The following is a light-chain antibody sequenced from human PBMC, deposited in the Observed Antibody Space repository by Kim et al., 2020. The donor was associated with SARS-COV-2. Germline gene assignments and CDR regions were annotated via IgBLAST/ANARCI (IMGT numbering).Light chain of an antibody. J-gene: IGKJ2*03. CDR3: QQYGSSPYS. CDR2: GAS. CDR1: QSVTSSY. V-gene: IGKV3-20*01. Sequence: EIVLTQSPGTLSLSPGERATLSCRARQSVTSSYLAWYQQKPGQAPRLLIYGASSRATGIPDRFGGSGSGTDFTLTISRLEPEDFAVYYCQQYGSSPYSFGQGTKLEI.